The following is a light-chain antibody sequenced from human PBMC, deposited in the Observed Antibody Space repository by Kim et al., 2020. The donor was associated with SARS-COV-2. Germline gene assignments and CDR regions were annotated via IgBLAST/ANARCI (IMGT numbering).Light chain of an antibody. CDR3: SSFRSGNTLL. V-gene: IGLV2-14*04. Sequence: GQAYTISCTGTRSGVAAYNFVSWYQQHPGEAPKVIIYDVDNRPSGVSNRFSGSKSGNTASLTISEVQAEDEADYYCSSFRSGNTLLFGGGTQLTVL. J-gene: IGLJ3*02. CDR1: RSGVAAYNF. CDR2: DVD.